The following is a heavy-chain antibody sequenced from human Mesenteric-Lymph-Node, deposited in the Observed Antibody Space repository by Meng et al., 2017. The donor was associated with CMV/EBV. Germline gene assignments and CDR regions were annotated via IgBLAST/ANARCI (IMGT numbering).Heavy chain of an antibody. V-gene: IGHV1-46*01. Sequence: ASVKVSCKASGYTFTSYGISWVRQAPGQGLEWMGIINPSGGSTSYAQKFQGRVTMTRDTSTSTVYMELSSLRSEDTAVYYCARGSGSYYGYYGMDVWGQGTTVTVSS. D-gene: IGHD1-26*01. CDR2: INPSGGST. CDR3: ARGSGSYYGYYGMDV. CDR1: GYTFTSYG. J-gene: IGHJ6*02.